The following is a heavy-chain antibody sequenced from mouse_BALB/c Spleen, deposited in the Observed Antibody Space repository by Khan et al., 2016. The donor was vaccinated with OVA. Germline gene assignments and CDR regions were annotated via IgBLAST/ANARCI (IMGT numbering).Heavy chain of an antibody. Sequence: VRLQQSGAELVKPGASVKLSCTASGFNIKDTYMHWVKQRPEQGLEWIGRIDPANGNTKYDPKFQGKATITADTSSNTAYLQLSSLTSEDTAVYYCARDQYGNYPAWFAYWGQGTLVTVSA. CDR3: ARDQYGNYPAWFAY. D-gene: IGHD2-10*02. CDR1: GFNIKDTY. CDR2: IDPANGNT. V-gene: IGHV14-3*02. J-gene: IGHJ3*01.